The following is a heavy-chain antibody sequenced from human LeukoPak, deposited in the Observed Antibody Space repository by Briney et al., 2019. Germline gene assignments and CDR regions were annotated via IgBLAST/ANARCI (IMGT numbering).Heavy chain of an antibody. J-gene: IGHJ5*02. D-gene: IGHD3-16*01. CDR3: AKNGGLNPTYNWFDP. CDR2: ISYDGSNK. Sequence: GGSLRLSCAASGFTFSSYGMHWVRQAPGKGLEWVAVISYDGSNKYYADSVKGRFTISRDNSKNTLYLQMNSLRAEDTAVYYCAKNGGLNPTYNWFDPWGQGTLVTVSS. V-gene: IGHV3-30*18. CDR1: GFTFSSYG.